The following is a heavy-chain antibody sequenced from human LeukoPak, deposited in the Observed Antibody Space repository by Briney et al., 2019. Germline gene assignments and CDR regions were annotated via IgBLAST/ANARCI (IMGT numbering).Heavy chain of an antibody. CDR3: ATYPGEYYYDSSGYYRPFDY. Sequence: GGSLRLSCAASGFTFSSYGMHWVRQTPGKGLEWVAFIRYDGSNKYYADSVKGRFTISRDNSKNTLYLQMNSLRAEDTAVYYCATYPGEYYYDSSGYYRPFDYWGQGTLVTVSS. J-gene: IGHJ4*02. V-gene: IGHV3-30*02. CDR1: GFTFSSYG. CDR2: IRYDGSNK. D-gene: IGHD3-22*01.